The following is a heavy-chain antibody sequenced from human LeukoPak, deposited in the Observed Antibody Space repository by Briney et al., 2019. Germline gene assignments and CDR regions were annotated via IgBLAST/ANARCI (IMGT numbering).Heavy chain of an antibody. J-gene: IGHJ4*02. CDR3: AKDPVIVVVATDY. V-gene: IGHV3-23*01. CDR2: ISGSGGST. Sequence: PGGSLRLSCAASGFTFSSYAMSWVRQDPGKGLEWVSAISGSGGSTYYADSVKGRFTISRDNSKNTLYLQMNSLRAEDTAVYYCAKDPVIVVVATDYWGQGTLVTVSS. D-gene: IGHD2-15*01. CDR1: GFTFSSYA.